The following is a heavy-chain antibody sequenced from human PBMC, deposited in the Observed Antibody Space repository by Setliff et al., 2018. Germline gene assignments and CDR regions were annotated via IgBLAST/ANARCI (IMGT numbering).Heavy chain of an antibody. CDR2: IWDDGGNK. CDR3: AGTCSGSGCYAGLES. J-gene: IGHJ4*02. D-gene: IGHD2-15*01. V-gene: IGHV3-33*08. Sequence: GGSLRLSCAASGFTFSSYRMHWVRQAPGKGLEWVAVIWDDGGNKYHADSVKGRVTISRDNSKNTLYLQMNGLRAEDTAIYYCAGTCSGSGCYAGLESWGQGTPVTVSS. CDR1: GFTFSSYR.